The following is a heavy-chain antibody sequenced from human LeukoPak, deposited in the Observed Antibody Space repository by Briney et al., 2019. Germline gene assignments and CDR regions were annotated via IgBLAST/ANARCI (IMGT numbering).Heavy chain of an antibody. CDR2: ISSSSSHI. J-gene: IGHJ6*03. Sequence: GGSLRLSCAASGFTFISHSMNWVRQAPGKGLEWVSSISSSSSHIYYADSVKGRFTISRDNAKNSLYLQMNSLRAEDTAVYYCSRGGLYSSSSYYYYMDVWGKGTTVTVSS. CDR1: GFTFISHS. D-gene: IGHD6-6*01. V-gene: IGHV3-21*01. CDR3: SRGGLYSSSSYYYYMDV.